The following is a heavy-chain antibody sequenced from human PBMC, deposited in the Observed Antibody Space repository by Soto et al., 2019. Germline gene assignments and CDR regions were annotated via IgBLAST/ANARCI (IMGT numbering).Heavy chain of an antibody. D-gene: IGHD3-10*01. V-gene: IGHV4-30-2*01. Sequence: PSETLSLTCTVSGDSISSGGYSWSWIRQPPRKGLEWIGYIYHTGSTSYSPSLKSRVTITVDKSKNQFSLSLNSVTAADTAIYYCARARITMVREVIKYNMDVWGQGTTVTVSS. CDR1: GDSISSGGYS. J-gene: IGHJ6*02. CDR2: IYHTGST. CDR3: ARARITMVREVIKYNMDV.